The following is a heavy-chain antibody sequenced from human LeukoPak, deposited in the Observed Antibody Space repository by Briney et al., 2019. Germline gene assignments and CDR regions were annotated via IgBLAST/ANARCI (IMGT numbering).Heavy chain of an antibody. D-gene: IGHD2-2*01. Sequence: ASVKVSCKASGGTFSSYAISWVRQAPGRGLEWMGGIIPIFGTANYAQKFQGRVTITADESTSTAYMELSSLRSEDTAVYYCARDRTYCSSTSCFRHLDYWGQGTLVTVSS. CDR1: GGTFSSYA. CDR2: IIPIFGTA. J-gene: IGHJ4*02. V-gene: IGHV1-69*13. CDR3: ARDRTYCSSTSCFRHLDY.